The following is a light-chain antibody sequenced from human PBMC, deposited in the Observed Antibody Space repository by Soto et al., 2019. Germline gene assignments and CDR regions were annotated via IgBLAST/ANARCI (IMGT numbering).Light chain of an antibody. V-gene: IGKV1-39*01. Sequence: EIQMTQSPASLSASVGDRVTITCRASQSISSYLNWYQQKQGKAPNLLIYAASSLQSGVTSKVSGSGSGTDFTLTISSLQPEDFETYYCQQSYSSPFTFGPGTKVDIK. J-gene: IGKJ3*01. CDR3: QQSYSSPFT. CDR1: QSISSY. CDR2: AAS.